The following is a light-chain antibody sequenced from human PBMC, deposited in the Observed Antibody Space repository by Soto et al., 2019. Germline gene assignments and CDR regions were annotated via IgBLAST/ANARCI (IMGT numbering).Light chain of an antibody. CDR2: TAS. CDR1: QSISSW. Sequence: DIQMTQSPSTLSASVGDRVTITCRASQSISSWLAWYQQKPGKAPNLLIYTASSLQSGVPSRFSGSESGTDFTLTINGLQPEDFATYYCQQAASFPITFGQGTRLEIK. J-gene: IGKJ5*01. CDR3: QQAASFPIT. V-gene: IGKV1-12*01.